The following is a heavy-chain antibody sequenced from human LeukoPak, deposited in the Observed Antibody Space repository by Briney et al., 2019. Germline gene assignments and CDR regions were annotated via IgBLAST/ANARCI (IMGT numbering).Heavy chain of an antibody. V-gene: IGHV4-39*01. CDR1: GGSISSSSYY. J-gene: IGHJ4*02. CDR3: ARHRATYYYDSSGYYGFDY. CDR2: IYYSGST. D-gene: IGHD3-22*01. Sequence: SETLSLTCTVSGGSISSSSYYWGWIRQPRGEGLEWIGSIYYSGSTYYNPSRKSGVTISVYTSKNQFSLKLSSVTAADTAVYYCARHRATYYYDSSGYYGFDYWGQGTLVTVSS.